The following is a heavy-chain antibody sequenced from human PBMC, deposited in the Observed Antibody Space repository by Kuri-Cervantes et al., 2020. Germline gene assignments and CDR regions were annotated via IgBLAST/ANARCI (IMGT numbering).Heavy chain of an antibody. CDR3: ARQTLSHAFDI. D-gene: IGHD2-8*01. CDR1: GYSISSGYY. J-gene: IGHJ3*02. CDR2: ICHSGST. Sequence: SQTLSLTCAVSGYSISSGYYWGWIRQPPGKGLEWIGSICHSGSTYYNPSLKSRVTISVDTSKNQFSLKLSSVTAADTAVYYCARQTLSHAFDIWGQGTMVTVSS. V-gene: IGHV4-38-2*01.